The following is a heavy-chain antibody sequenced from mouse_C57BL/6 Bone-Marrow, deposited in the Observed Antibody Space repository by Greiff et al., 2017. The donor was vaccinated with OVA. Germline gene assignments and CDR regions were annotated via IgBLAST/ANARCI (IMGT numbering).Heavy chain of an antibody. Sequence: QVQLQQPGAELVRPGTSVKLSCKASGYTFTSYWMHWVKQRPGQGLEWIGVIDPSDSYTNYNQKFKGKATLTVDTSSSTAYMQLSSLTSEDSAVYYCARPGLPDYWGQGTTLTVSS. CDR1: GYTFTSYW. V-gene: IGHV1-59*01. J-gene: IGHJ2*01. CDR2: IDPSDSYT. CDR3: ARPGLPDY. D-gene: IGHD2-2*01.